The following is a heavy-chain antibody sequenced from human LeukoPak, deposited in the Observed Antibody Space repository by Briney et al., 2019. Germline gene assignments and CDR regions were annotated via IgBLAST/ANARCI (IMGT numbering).Heavy chain of an antibody. CDR3: ARRLDLDCSSTSCPFDP. D-gene: IGHD2-2*01. V-gene: IGHV5-51*01. CDR2: IYPGDSDT. CDR1: GYSFTSYW. Sequence: GESLKISCKGSGYSFTSYWIGWVRQMPGKGLEWMGIIYPGDSDTRYSPSFQGQVTISADKSISTAYLQWSSLKASDTAMYYCARRLDLDCSSTSCPFDPWGQGTLVTVSS. J-gene: IGHJ5*02.